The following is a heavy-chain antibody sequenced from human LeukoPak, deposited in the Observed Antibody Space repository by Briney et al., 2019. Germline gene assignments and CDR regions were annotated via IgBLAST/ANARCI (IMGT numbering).Heavy chain of an antibody. J-gene: IGHJ4*02. CDR3: TRVYGSGSYSTYYFEY. D-gene: IGHD3-10*01. Sequence: GGSPRLSCVVSGFTVSSNYMSWVRQAPGKGLEWVSFIYSGGTTYYADSVKGRFTISRDNSKNTLFLQMNSLRAEDTAVYYCTRVYGSGSYSTYYFEYWGQGTLVTVSS. V-gene: IGHV3-66*01. CDR2: IYSGGTT. CDR1: GFTVSSNY.